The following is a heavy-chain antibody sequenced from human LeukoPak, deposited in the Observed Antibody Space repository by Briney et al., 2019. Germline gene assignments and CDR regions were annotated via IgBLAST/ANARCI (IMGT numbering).Heavy chain of an antibody. CDR2: IYTSGST. J-gene: IGHJ4*02. V-gene: IGHV4-4*07. D-gene: IGHD2-21*01. CDR3: ARGGVVIALIDY. CDR1: GGSISSYY. Sequence: SETLSLTYTVSGGSISSYYWSWIRQPAGKGLEWIGRIYTSGSTNYNPSLKSRVTISVDTSKNQFSLKLSSVTAADTGVYYCARGGVVIALIDYWAREPWSPSPQ.